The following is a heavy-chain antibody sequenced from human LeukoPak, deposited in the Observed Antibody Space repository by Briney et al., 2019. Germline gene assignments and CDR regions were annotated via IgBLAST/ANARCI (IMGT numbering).Heavy chain of an antibody. V-gene: IGHV3-9*01. Sequence: GGSLRLSCAASGFTFDDYAMHWVRQAPGKGLEWVSGISWNSGSIGYADSVKGRFTISRDNAKNSLYLQMNSLRDEDTAVYYCARQAEEWLVPSYYYYYGMDVWGQGTTVTVSS. CDR1: GFTFDDYA. CDR2: ISWNSGSI. J-gene: IGHJ6*02. D-gene: IGHD6-19*01. CDR3: ARQAEEWLVPSYYYYYGMDV.